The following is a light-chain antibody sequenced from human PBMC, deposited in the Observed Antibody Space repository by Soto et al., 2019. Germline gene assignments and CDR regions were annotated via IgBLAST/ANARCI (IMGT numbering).Light chain of an antibody. J-gene: IGLJ1*01. CDR1: SRDVGGFNL. CDR3: SSYTTSSTPGV. Sequence: QSALTQPASLSGSPGQSITISCTGTSRDVGGFNLVSWYQLHPGKAPKLILYEVTNRPSGVSNRFSGSKSGNTASLTISGLQAEDEADYYCSSYTTSSTPGVFGTGTKVTVL. V-gene: IGLV2-14*01. CDR2: EVT.